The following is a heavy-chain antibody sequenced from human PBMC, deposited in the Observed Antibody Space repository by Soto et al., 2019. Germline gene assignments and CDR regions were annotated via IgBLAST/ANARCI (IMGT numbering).Heavy chain of an antibody. J-gene: IGHJ6*02. V-gene: IGHV4-59*01. D-gene: IGHD2-15*01. CDR2: IYYSGST. CDR1: GGSISSYY. CDR3: ARVDYCSGGSCYGMDV. Sequence: PSETLSLTCTVSGGSISSYYWSWIRQPPGKGLEWIGYIYYSGSTNYNPSLKSRVTISVDTSKNQFSLKLSSVTAADTAVYYCARVDYCSGGSCYGMDVWGQGTTVTVSS.